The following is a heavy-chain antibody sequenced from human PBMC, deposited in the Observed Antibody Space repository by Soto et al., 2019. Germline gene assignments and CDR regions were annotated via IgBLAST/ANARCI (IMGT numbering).Heavy chain of an antibody. CDR2: SRDKAHSYTT. Sequence: EVQLVESGGGLVQPGGSLRLSCEVSAFTFSDHFIDWVRQAPGKGLEWVGRSRDKAHSYTTEYAASVKGRSTISRDDSRNSLYLQMNSLKTEDTAVYYCARNLAYGGGYTFDYWGQGTLVTVSS. V-gene: IGHV3-72*01. CDR3: ARNLAYGGGYTFDY. J-gene: IGHJ4*02. CDR1: AFTFSDHF. D-gene: IGHD2-21*01.